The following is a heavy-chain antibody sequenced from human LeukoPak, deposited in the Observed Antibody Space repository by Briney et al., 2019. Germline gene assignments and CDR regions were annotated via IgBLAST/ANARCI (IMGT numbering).Heavy chain of an antibody. J-gene: IGHJ5*02. Sequence: GASVKVPCKASGYTFTDYDMHWVRQAPGQGLEWMGWINPNSGGTNYAQKFQGRVTMTRDTSISTAYMELSRLRSDDTAVYYCARGGWSLGYCSSSSCLDWFDPWGQGTLVTVSS. CDR3: ARGGWSLGYCSSSSCLDWFDP. V-gene: IGHV1-2*02. CDR1: GYTFTDYD. D-gene: IGHD2-2*01. CDR2: INPNSGGT.